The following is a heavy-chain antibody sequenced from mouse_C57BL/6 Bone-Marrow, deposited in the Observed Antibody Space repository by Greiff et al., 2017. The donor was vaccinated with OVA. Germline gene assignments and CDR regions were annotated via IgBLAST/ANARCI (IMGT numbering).Heavy chain of an antibody. D-gene: IGHD1-1*01. CDR1: GFNIKDYY. CDR3: ARVLPSYYWSVYLDY. V-gene: IGHV14-2*01. Sequence: VQLQESGAELVKPGASVKVSCKASGFNIKDYYMHWVKQRTEQGLEWIGRIDPEDGETKYAEKFQGKATITADTSSNTAYLQLSSLTSDDTPVYYGARVLPSYYWSVYLDYWGQGTTLTVSA. J-gene: IGHJ2*01. CDR2: IDPEDGET.